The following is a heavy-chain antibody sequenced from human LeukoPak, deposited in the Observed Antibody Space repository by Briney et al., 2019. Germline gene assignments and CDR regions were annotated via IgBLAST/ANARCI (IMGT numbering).Heavy chain of an antibody. V-gene: IGHV3-23*01. J-gene: IGHJ4*02. Sequence: GGSLRLSCAASGFTFSSYAMSWVRQAPGKGLEWVSVISGSGGSTYYADSVKGRFTISRDNSKNTLYLQMNSLRAEDTAVYYCARRYCSGGSCYEHYWGQGTLVTVSS. CDR2: ISGSGGST. CDR3: ARRYCSGGSCYEHY. CDR1: GFTFSSYA. D-gene: IGHD2-15*01.